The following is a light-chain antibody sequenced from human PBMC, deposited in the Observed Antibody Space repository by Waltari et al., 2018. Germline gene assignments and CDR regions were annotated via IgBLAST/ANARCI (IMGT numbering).Light chain of an antibody. CDR3: SSYTTSGTFGVV. J-gene: IGLJ3*02. CDR1: SSDIGAYNY. V-gene: IGLV2-14*03. Sequence: QSALTQPASVSGSPGQSITISCAGGSSDIGAYNYVSWYQHHPGKAPKVLIYDVSNRPSGVSNRLYGSKSANTSSLTISGIQADDEALYYCSSYTTSGTFGVVFGGGTKLTVL. CDR2: DVS.